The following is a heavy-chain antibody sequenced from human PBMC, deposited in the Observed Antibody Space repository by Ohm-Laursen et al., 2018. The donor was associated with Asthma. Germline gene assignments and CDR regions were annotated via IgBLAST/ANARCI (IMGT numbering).Heavy chain of an antibody. D-gene: IGHD1-7*01. V-gene: IGHV3-30-3*01. CDR1: GFSFRSYA. J-gene: IGHJ4*02. CDR2: ISYDSSLK. Sequence: SLRLSCAASGFSFRSYAMHWVRQAPGKGLEWLAVISYDSSLKYYADSVNGRFTISRDDFKSTLYLQMNSLRADDTALYYCAREVNYREPGDYWGQGTLVTVSS. CDR3: AREVNYREPGDY.